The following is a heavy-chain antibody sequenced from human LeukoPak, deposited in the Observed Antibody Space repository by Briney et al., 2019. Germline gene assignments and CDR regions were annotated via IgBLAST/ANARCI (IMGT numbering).Heavy chain of an antibody. CDR3: ATPFIAVANYYGMDV. CDR1: GGTFISYA. CDR2: IIPIFGTA. V-gene: IGHV1-69*13. J-gene: IGHJ6*02. Sequence: SVKVSCKASGGTFISYAISWVRQAPGQGLEWMGGIIPIFGTANYAQKFQGRVTITADESTSTAYMELSSLRSEDTAVYYCATPFIAVANYYGMDVWGQGTTVTVSS. D-gene: IGHD6-19*01.